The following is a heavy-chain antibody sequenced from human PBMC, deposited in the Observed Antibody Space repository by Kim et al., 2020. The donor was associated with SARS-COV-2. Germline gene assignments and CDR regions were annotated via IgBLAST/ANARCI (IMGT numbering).Heavy chain of an antibody. CDR1: GGSISSYY. D-gene: IGHD5-12*01. CDR3: AREATQRAFDI. CDR2: IYYSGST. Sequence: SETLSLTCTVSGGSISSYYWSWIRQPPGKGLEWIGYIYYSGSTNYNPSLKSRVTISVDTSKNQFSLKLSSVTAADTAVYYCAREATQRAFDIWGQGTMVTVSS. J-gene: IGHJ3*02. V-gene: IGHV4-59*01.